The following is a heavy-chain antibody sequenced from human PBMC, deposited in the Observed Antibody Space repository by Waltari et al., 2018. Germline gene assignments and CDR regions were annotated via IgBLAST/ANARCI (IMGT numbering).Heavy chain of an antibody. CDR2: FDPEEGET. CDR3: ATQYGTYGAGSYYNGGY. CDR1: GYTLTELS. J-gene: IGHJ4*02. Sequence: QVQLVQSGAEVKKPGASVKVSCKVSGYTLTELSMHWVRQAPGKGLEWMGGFDPEEGETIDAQKFQGRVTMTEDTSTATAYMELSSLRSEDTAVYYCATQYGTYGAGSYYNGGYWGQGTLVTVSS. V-gene: IGHV1-24*01. D-gene: IGHD3-10*01.